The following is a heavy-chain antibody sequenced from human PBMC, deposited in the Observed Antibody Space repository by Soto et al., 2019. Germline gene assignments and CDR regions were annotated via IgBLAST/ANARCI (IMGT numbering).Heavy chain of an antibody. J-gene: IGHJ4*02. CDR3: ARVSPTYDYQSGSYFFDS. V-gene: IGHV4-34*01. D-gene: IGHD3-10*01. Sequence: QVQLQQWGAGLLKPSETLSLTCAVYGGSFSGYYWSWIRQPPGEGLEWFGEINHSGSTNYNPSLKSRVSISVDTSKNQFSLQVTPVTAADTAVYYCARVSPTYDYQSGSYFFDSWGQGTLVTVSS. CDR1: GGSFSGYY. CDR2: INHSGST.